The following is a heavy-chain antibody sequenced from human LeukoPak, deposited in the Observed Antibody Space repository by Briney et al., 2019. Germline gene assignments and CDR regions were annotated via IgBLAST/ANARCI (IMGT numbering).Heavy chain of an antibody. Sequence: ASVKVSCKASGYTFTGYYMHWVRQAPGQGLEWMGWINPNSGGTNYAQKFQGWVTMTRDTSISTAYMELSRLRSDDTAVYYCAREGGYCSDTSCHLTFDYWGQGTLVTVSS. CDR3: AREGGYCSDTSCHLTFDY. J-gene: IGHJ4*02. CDR1: GYTFTGYY. D-gene: IGHD2-2*03. CDR2: INPNSGGT. V-gene: IGHV1-2*04.